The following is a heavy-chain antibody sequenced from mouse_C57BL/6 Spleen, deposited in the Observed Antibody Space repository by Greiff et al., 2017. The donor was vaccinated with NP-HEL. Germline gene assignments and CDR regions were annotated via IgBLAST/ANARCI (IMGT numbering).Heavy chain of an antibody. V-gene: IGHV3-6*01. CDR3: ARLYYGNYPYYFDY. CDR1: GYSITSGYY. D-gene: IGHD2-1*01. J-gene: IGHJ2*01. CDR2: ISYDGSN. Sequence: DVQLQESGPGLVKPSQSLSLTCSVTGYSITSGYYWNWIRQFPGNKLEWMGYISYDGSNNYNPSLKNRISITRDTSKNQFFLKLNSVTTEDTATYYCARLYYGNYPYYFDYWGQSTTLTVSS.